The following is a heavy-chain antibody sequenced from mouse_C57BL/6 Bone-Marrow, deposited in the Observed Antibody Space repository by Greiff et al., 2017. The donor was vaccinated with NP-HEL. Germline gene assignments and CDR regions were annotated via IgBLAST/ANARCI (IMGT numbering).Heavy chain of an antibody. Sequence: VQLQQSGPELVKPGASVKMSCKASGYTFTDYNMHWVKQSHGKSLEWIGYINPNNGGTSYNQKFKGKATLTVNKSSSTAYMELRSLTSEDSAVYYCASLYYSNPWFAYWGQGTLVTVSA. CDR3: ASLYYSNPWFAY. CDR1: GYTFTDYN. V-gene: IGHV1-22*01. J-gene: IGHJ3*01. CDR2: INPNNGGT. D-gene: IGHD2-5*01.